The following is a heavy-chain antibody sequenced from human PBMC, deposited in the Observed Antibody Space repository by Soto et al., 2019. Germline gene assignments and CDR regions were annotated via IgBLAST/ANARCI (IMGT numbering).Heavy chain of an antibody. D-gene: IGHD1-1*01. J-gene: IGHJ6*02. CDR2: VYSTGGT. V-gene: IGHV4-59*08. CDR3: VRQGIGNLHGLVDV. CDR1: SGPSSSHN. Sequence: QVQLQQSGPGLVKPSETLSLTCSVSSGPSSSHNWGWIRQPPGRGLEWIGYVYSTGGTSYNPSLKRRVTISADTSTNPLSLTLTSVTAADTAVYYCVRQGIGNLHGLVDVWGQGTTVRVSS.